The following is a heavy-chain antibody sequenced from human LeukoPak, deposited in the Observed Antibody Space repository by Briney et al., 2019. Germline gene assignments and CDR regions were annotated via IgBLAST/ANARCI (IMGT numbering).Heavy chain of an antibody. CDR3: AREPTAAGYVDY. D-gene: IGHD3-16*01. CDR2: ISGSGTRT. V-gene: IGHV3-23*01. Sequence: GGPLRLPCAASGFTFSTYAKSWVRQSPGKGLEWVSDISGSGTRTYYAVSVKGRFTVSRDNSKNTLYLQMNSLRAEDTAIYYCAREPTAAGYVDYWGQGTLATASS. J-gene: IGHJ4*02. CDR1: GFTFSTYA.